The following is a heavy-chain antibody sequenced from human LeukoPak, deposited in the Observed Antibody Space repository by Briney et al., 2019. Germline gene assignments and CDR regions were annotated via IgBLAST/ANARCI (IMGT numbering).Heavy chain of an antibody. Sequence: GGSLRLSCAPSRFTVSSNYMSRVRQAPGTGLEWVSVIYSGGSTYYTDSVKGRFTISRHNSKNTLYLQMNRLRAEDTAVYYCARHYDILTGYSAYYYYYGMDVWGQGTTVSVS. CDR2: IYSGGST. CDR1: RFTVSSNY. CDR3: ARHYDILTGYSAYYYYYGMDV. V-gene: IGHV3-53*04. J-gene: IGHJ6*02. D-gene: IGHD3-9*01.